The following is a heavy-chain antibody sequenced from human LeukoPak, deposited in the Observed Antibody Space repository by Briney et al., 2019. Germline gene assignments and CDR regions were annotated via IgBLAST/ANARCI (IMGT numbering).Heavy chain of an antibody. CDR1: GGTFSSYA. Sequence: SVKVSCKASGGTFSSYAISWVRQAPGQGLQWMGGIIPIFGTANYAQKFQSSVTITADESTSTAYMELSSLRSEDTAVYYCARDWPPSGYYFDYWGQGTLVTVSS. V-gene: IGHV1-69*13. CDR3: ARDWPPSGYYFDY. D-gene: IGHD1-26*01. CDR2: IIPIFGTA. J-gene: IGHJ4*02.